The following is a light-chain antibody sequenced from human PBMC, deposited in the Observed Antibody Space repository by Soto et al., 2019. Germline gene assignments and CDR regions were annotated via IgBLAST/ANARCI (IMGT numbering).Light chain of an antibody. Sequence: EIVLTQSPDTLSLSPGERATLSCRASQSVNSNYLAWYQQKPGQAPRLLIYTASSRATGIPDRFSGSGSGTDFILTINRLEPEDFALYYCQQYGSSPLTWTFGQGTKLEVK. CDR3: QQYGSSPLTWT. CDR2: TAS. V-gene: IGKV3-20*01. CDR1: QSVNSNY. J-gene: IGKJ1*01.